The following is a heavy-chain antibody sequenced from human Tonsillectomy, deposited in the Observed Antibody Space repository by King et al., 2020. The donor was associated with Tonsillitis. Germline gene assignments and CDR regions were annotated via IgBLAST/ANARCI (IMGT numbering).Heavy chain of an antibody. Sequence: QLVQSGAEVKKPGASVKVSCKTSAYTLTGYYMHWVRQAPGQALESMGWINPNSCGTNYAQRLKGRYTMTRDTSISTAHMVVTRLRSDDTAVYFCARVSWESGSYRLDYWGQGTLVTVSS. CDR2: INPNSCGT. CDR1: AYTLTGYY. CDR3: ARVSWESGSYRLDY. V-gene: IGHV1-2*02. D-gene: IGHD1-26*01. J-gene: IGHJ4*02.